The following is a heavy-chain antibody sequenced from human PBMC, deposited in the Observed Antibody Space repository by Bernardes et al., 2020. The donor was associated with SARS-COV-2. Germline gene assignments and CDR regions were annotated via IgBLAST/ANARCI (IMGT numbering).Heavy chain of an antibody. D-gene: IGHD3-10*01. J-gene: IGHJ4*02. CDR3: ARGVTSNYGRFDY. V-gene: IGHV3-74*01. CDR2: INPYGSST. CDR1: GFTFSNYF. Sequence: SMRLSFTASGFTFSNYFMHWVRHPPGKGLVWVSRINPYGSSTNYADSVEGRFTISRDNSKNTLHLQVNSLRAEDTAVYYCARGVTSNYGRFDYWGQGTLDTVSS.